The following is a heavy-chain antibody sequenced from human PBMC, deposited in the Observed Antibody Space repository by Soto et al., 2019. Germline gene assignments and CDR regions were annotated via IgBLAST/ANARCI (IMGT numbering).Heavy chain of an antibody. J-gene: IGHJ5*02. CDR1: GFTFSDYY. CDR3: AREDRIAVAGTFWFDP. D-gene: IGHD6-19*01. V-gene: IGHV3-11*06. Sequence: GGSLRLSCAASGFTFSDYYMSWIRQAPGKGLEWVSYISSSSSYTNYADSVKGRFTISRDNAKNSLYLQMNSLRAEDTAVYYCAREDRIAVAGTFWFDPWGQGTLVTVSS. CDR2: ISSSSSYT.